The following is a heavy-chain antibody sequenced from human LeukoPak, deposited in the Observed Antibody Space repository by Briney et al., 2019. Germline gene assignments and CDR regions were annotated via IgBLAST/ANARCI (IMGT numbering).Heavy chain of an antibody. J-gene: IGHJ4*02. CDR3: ATKPDTLYYFDY. D-gene: IGHD1-14*01. Sequence: PSQTLSLTCAVSGASISSHDYYWGWIRHHPGKGLEWVGYIHHNGLTYFNPSLQGRISLSMDTYNNQVSLKLNSVTAADTAVYYCATKPDTLYYFDYWGRGTLVTVSS. V-gene: IGHV4-31*11. CDR2: IHHNGLT. CDR1: GASISSHDYY.